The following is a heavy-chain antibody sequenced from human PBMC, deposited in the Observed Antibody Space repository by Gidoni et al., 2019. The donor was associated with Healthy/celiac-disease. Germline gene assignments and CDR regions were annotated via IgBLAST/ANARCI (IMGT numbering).Heavy chain of an antibody. J-gene: IGHJ4*02. V-gene: IGHV3-33*01. Sequence: QVQLVESGGGVVQPGRSLRLSFAASGFTFSSSGMHWVRQAPGKGREWGEVMWYDGSNKYYAGSVKGRFTISRENSKNTLYLQMNSLRAEDTAVYYCARAYYYDSSGYYRPYFDYWGQGTLVTVSS. CDR3: ARAYYYDSSGYYRPYFDY. D-gene: IGHD3-22*01. CDR1: GFTFSSSG. CDR2: MWYDGSNK.